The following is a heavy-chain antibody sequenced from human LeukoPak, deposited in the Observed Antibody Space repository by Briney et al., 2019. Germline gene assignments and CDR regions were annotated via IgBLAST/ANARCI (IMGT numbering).Heavy chain of an antibody. CDR3: ARFECESCTNGVCYKADFDY. CDR2: ISSSSTYI. V-gene: IGHV3-21*01. D-gene: IGHD2-8*01. Sequence: GGSLRLSCAASGFTVSSNYTSWVRQAPGKGLEWVSSISSSSTYIYYADSVKGRFTISRDNAKNSLYLQMNSLRAEDTAVYYCARFECESCTNGVCYKADFDYWGQGTLVTVSS. J-gene: IGHJ4*02. CDR1: GFTVSSNY.